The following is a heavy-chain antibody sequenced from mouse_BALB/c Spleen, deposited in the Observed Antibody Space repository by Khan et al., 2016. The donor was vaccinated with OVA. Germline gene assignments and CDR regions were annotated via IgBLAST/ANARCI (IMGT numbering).Heavy chain of an antibody. J-gene: IGHJ3*01. CDR3: ARSCGGAWFAY. CDR1: GYTFSDYV. V-gene: IGHV1-77*01. Sequence: QVQLKQSGPELVKPGASVKMSCKASGYTFSDYVISWVKLRTGQGLEWIGETYPGSGSTYYNEKFKGKATLTADKSSNTAYMQLSSLTSEDSAVYVCARSCGGAWFAYWGRGTLVTVS. CDR2: TYPGSGST.